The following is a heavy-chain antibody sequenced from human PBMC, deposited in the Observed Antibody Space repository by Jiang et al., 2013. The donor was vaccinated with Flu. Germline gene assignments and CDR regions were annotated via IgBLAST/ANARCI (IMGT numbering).Heavy chain of an antibody. J-gene: IGHJ4*02. D-gene: IGHD1-26*01. Sequence: VQLVESGGGVVQPGGSRRLSCAASGFIFNTYGIHWVRQAPGKGLEWVAFIHYDGIKKYYADSVEGRFIISRDNSKNRLYLQMNSLRVDDTAVYYCAKGAGTYRHYFDYWGQGALVTVFS. CDR3: AKGAGTYRHYFDY. V-gene: IGHV3-30*02. CDR2: IHYDGIKK. CDR1: GFIFNTYG.